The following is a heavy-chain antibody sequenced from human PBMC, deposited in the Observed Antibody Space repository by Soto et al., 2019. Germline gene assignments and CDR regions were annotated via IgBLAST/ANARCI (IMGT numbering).Heavy chain of an antibody. CDR2: IYYSGST. V-gene: IGHV4-59*01. CDR3: ARGRGYGCTIDAFDI. J-gene: IGHJ3*02. D-gene: IGHD4-17*01. CDR1: GGSISSYY. Sequence: QVQLQESGPGLVKPSETLSLTCTVSGGSISSYYWSWIRQPPGKGLEWIGYIYYSGSTNYNPSLKSRVTISVDTSKNQFSLKLSSVTAADTAVYYCARGRGYGCTIDAFDIWCQGTMVTVSS.